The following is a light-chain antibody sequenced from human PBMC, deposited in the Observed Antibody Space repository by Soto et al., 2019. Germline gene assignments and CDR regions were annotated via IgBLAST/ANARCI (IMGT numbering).Light chain of an antibody. CDR1: SSDVAAYSY. Sequence: QSALTQPRSVSGSPGQSVTISCTGTSSDVAAYSYVSWYQQHPGKAPKPMIYDVSERPSGVPDRFSGSKSANTASLTICGLQAEDEADYYCCSYAGGSYVFGTGTKLTVL. V-gene: IGLV2-11*01. CDR2: DVS. CDR3: CSYAGGSYV. J-gene: IGLJ1*01.